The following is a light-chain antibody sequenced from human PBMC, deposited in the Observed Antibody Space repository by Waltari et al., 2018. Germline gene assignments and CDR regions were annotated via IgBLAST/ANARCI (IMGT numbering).Light chain of an antibody. CDR1: SDRSSNA. CDR2: FNNDGSH. V-gene: IGLV4-69*02. Sequence: QLVLTQSPSASASLGASVNLTCTLSSDRSSNAIAWHQQQPEKGPRYLMKFNNDGSHSKGDGSPDRFSGSISGAERHLSISSLQPEDEADYYCQTWGTGIRVFGGGTKLTV. J-gene: IGLJ3*02. CDR3: QTWGTGIRV.